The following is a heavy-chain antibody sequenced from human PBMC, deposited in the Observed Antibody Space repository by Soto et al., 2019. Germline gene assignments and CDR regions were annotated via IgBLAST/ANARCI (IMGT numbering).Heavy chain of an antibody. Sequence: QVQLQESGPGLVKPLGTLSLTCAVSSGSISTSNWWSWVRQPPGKGLEWIGEIFHSGTTNYNPSLKSRVTMSVDKYKNQFVLNLSSVTAADTDVYYCARGRHAPGRDFDYWGQGTLVTISS. V-gene: IGHV4-4*02. CDR3: ARGRHAPGRDFDY. D-gene: IGHD2-8*02. CDR1: SGSISTSNW. J-gene: IGHJ4*02. CDR2: IFHSGTT.